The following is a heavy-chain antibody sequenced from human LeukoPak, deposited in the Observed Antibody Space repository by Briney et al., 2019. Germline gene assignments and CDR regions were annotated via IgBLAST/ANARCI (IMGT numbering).Heavy chain of an antibody. J-gene: IGHJ3*02. Sequence: PSETLSLTCAVYSGSFSDYYWSWIRQPPGKGLEGIGEIYHSGSTNYNPSLKSRVTISVDKSKTQFSLKLSSVTAADTAVYYCARDKWEPRYAFDIWGQGTMVTVSS. V-gene: IGHV4-34*01. CDR3: ARDKWEPRYAFDI. CDR1: SGSFSDYY. D-gene: IGHD1-26*01. CDR2: IYHSGST.